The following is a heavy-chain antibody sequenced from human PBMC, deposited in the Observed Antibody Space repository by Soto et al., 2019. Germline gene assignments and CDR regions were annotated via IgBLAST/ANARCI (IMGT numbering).Heavy chain of an antibody. J-gene: IGHJ3*01. Sequence: QVHLIQSGAEVKKPGSSVKVSCKAAGGTFNTYTLIWVRQAPEHGLEWMGRIIPMVTVTNSAQKFQGRLTLTADKSTGTAFMELTSLRSDDTAVYYCSIGSWSAETFDVWGQGTMVTVSS. D-gene: IGHD2-2*01. CDR3: SIGSWSAETFDV. V-gene: IGHV1-69*02. CDR2: IIPMVTVT. CDR1: GGTFNTYT.